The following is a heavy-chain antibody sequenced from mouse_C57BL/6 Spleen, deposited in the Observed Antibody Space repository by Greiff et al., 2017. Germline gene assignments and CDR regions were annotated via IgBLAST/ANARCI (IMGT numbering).Heavy chain of an antibody. CDR3: TVYYYDGSWCAY. Sequence: EVKLVESGGGLVQPGGSMKLSCVASGFTFSNYWMNWVRQSPEKGLEWVAQIRLKSDNYATHYAESVKGRFTISRDDSKSSVYLQTNNLRAEDTGIYYCTVYYYDGSWCAYWGQGTLVTVSA. CDR2: IRLKSDNYAT. CDR1: GFTFSNYW. D-gene: IGHD2-4*01. J-gene: IGHJ3*01. V-gene: IGHV6-3*01.